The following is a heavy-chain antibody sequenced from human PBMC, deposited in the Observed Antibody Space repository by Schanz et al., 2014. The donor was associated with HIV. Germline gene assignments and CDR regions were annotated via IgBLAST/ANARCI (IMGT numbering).Heavy chain of an antibody. J-gene: IGHJ2*01. CDR3: AREDVSNWSFDL. CDR2: IYSDGGA. Sequence: QVPLQHWGAGLLKPSETLSLTCAVYGGSFSGYYWSWIRQPAGKGLEWIGRIYSDGGANYNPSLKSRVTISVDTSKNQFSLQVRSVTTADTAVYYCAREDVSNWSFDLWGRGTLVSVSS. CDR1: GGSFSGYY. D-gene: IGHD3-10*02. V-gene: IGHV4-59*10.